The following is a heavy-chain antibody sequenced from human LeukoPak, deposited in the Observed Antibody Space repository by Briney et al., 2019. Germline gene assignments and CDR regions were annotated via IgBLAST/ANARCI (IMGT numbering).Heavy chain of an antibody. Sequence: GGSLRLSCAASGFTFSSYWMSWVRQAPGKGLEWVANIKQDGSEKYYVDSVKGRFAISRDNAKNSLYLQMNSLRAEDTAVYYCAREKMATVVYYYYGMDVWGQGTTVTVSS. J-gene: IGHJ6*02. V-gene: IGHV3-7*01. D-gene: IGHD5-24*01. CDR2: IKQDGSEK. CDR1: GFTFSSYW. CDR3: AREKMATVVYYYYGMDV.